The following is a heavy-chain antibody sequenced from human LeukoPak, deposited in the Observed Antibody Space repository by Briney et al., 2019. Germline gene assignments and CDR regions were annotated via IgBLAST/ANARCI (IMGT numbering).Heavy chain of an antibody. V-gene: IGHV1-69*01. D-gene: IGHD3-10*01. CDR3: ARGPRITLIRGGQWYFYMDV. Sequence: SVKVSCKASGGTFSSYAISWVRQAPGQGLEWMGGIIPIFGTANYAQKFQGRVTITADESTSTAYMELSSLRSDDTAVYYCARGPRITLIRGGQWYFYMDVWGKGTTVTVSS. J-gene: IGHJ6*03. CDR2: IIPIFGTA. CDR1: GGTFSSYA.